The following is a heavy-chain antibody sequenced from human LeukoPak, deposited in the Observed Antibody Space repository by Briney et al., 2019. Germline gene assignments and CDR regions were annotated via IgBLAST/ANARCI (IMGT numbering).Heavy chain of an antibody. J-gene: IGHJ3*02. D-gene: IGHD3-22*01. Sequence: SETLSLTCTVSGGSISSYYWSWIRQPAGEGLEWIGRIYTSGSTNYNPSLKSRVTMSVDTSKNQFSLKLSSVTAADTAVYYCATETMIYAFDIWGQGTMVTVSS. V-gene: IGHV4-4*07. CDR3: ATETMIYAFDI. CDR2: IYTSGST. CDR1: GGSISSYY.